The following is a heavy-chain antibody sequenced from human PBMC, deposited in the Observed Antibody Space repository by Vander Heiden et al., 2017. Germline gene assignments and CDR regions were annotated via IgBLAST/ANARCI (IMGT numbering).Heavy chain of an antibody. CDR3: ARPRRDGYNEEY. J-gene: IGHJ4*02. D-gene: IGHD6-25*01. V-gene: IGHV3-7*01. Sequence: EAQLVESGGDLVQPGGSLRLSCAASGFTFSTYWMSWGRQAPGKGLEWVANIGPDGSQKFYVDSVKGRFTISRDNAKNSLYLQMNSLKAEDTALYYCARPRRDGYNEEYWGQGTLVTVSS. CDR2: IGPDGSQK. CDR1: GFTFSTYW.